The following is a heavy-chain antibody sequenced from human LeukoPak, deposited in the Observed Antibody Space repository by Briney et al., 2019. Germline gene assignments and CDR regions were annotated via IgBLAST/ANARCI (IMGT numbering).Heavy chain of an antibody. CDR3: AXPXXGXXQXXXXH. V-gene: IGHV3-23*01. CDR1: GFTFSSYA. Sequence: CXXSGFTFSSYAMSWVRQAQGKGLEWVSAISGRGGSTYYADSVKGRFTISRDNYKNTLYLKMNRQRAEDTAVYYXAXPXXGXXQXXXXHWGQXXXXTVSS. CDR2: ISGRGGST. J-gene: IGHJ1*01. D-gene: IGHD5-24*01.